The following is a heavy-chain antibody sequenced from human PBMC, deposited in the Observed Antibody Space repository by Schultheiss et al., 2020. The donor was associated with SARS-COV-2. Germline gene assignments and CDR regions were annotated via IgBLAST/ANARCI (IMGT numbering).Heavy chain of an antibody. Sequence: SQTLSLTCTVSGGSISSGGYYWSWIRQHPGKGLEWIGYIYYSGSTNYNPSLKSRVTISVDTSKNQFSLKLSSVTAADTAVYYCARHRAEYCSSTSCYERDLFDYWGQGTLVTVSS. CDR1: GGSISSGGYY. CDR3: ARHRAEYCSSTSCYERDLFDY. J-gene: IGHJ4*02. V-gene: IGHV4-31*03. D-gene: IGHD2-2*01. CDR2: IYYSGST.